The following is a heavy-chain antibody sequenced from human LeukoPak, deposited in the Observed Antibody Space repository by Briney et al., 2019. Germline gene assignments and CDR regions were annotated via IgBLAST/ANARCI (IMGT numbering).Heavy chain of an antibody. CDR3: AREPPYCGGDCYPQY. J-gene: IGHJ4*02. V-gene: IGHV1-46*01. CDR2: INPSGGST. Sequence: ASVKVSCKASGYTFTSYYMHWVRPAPGQGLEWMGIINPSGGSTSYAQKFQGRVTMTRDTSTSTVYMELSSLRSEDTAVYYCAREPPYCGGDCYPQYWGQGTLVTVSS. CDR1: GYTFTSYY. D-gene: IGHD2-21*02.